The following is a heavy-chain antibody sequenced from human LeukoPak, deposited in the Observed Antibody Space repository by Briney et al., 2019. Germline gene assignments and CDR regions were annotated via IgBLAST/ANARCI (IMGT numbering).Heavy chain of an antibody. J-gene: IGHJ4*02. D-gene: IGHD2-15*01. CDR3: ARGPHGNYVDY. V-gene: IGHV4-61*01. CDR1: GGSISSGSYY. CDR2: IYYSGST. Sequence: SETLSLTCTVSGGSISSGSYYWSWIRQPPGKGLEWIGYIYYSGSTNYNPSLKSRVTISVDTSKNQFSLKLSSVTAADTAVYYCARGPHGNYVDYWGQGTLVTVPS.